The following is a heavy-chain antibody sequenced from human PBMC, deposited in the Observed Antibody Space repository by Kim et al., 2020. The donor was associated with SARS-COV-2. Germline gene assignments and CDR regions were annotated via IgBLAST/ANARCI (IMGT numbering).Heavy chain of an antibody. J-gene: IGHJ4*02. Sequence: SETLSLTCTVSGGSVSSGSYYWSWIRQPPGKGLEWIGYIYYSGSTNYNPSLKSRVTISVDTSKNQFSLKLSSVTAADTAVYYCARDVPSGGGSHYFDYWGQGTLVTVSS. CDR3: ARDVPSGGGSHYFDY. V-gene: IGHV4-61*01. CDR1: GGSVSSGSYY. D-gene: IGHD2-15*01. CDR2: IYYSGST.